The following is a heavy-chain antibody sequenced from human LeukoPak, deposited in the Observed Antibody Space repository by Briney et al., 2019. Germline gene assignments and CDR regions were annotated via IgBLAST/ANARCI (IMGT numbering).Heavy chain of an antibody. J-gene: IGHJ4*02. CDR3: AKDRYYYDSSGYLDY. V-gene: IGHV3-30*18. Sequence: GRSLRLSCAASGFTFSSYRMHWVRQAPGKGLEWVAVISYDGSNKYYADSVKGRFTISRDNSKNTLYLQMNSLRAEDTAVYYCAKDRYYYDSSGYLDYWGQGTLVTVSS. CDR1: GFTFSSYR. CDR2: ISYDGSNK. D-gene: IGHD3-22*01.